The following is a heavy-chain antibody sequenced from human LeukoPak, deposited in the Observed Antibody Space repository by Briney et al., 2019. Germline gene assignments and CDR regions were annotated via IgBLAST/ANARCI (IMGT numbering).Heavy chain of an antibody. J-gene: IGHJ3*02. CDR1: GFTFSSYA. CDR3: ARDRAVAGTGGHAFDI. CDR2: ISSNGGST. Sequence: PGGSLRLSCAASGFTFSSYAMHWVRQAPGKGLEYVSAISSNGGSTYYANSVKGRFTISRDNSKNTLYLQMGSLRAEDMAVYYCARDRAVAGTGGHAFDIWGQGTMVTVSS. V-gene: IGHV3-64*01. D-gene: IGHD6-19*01.